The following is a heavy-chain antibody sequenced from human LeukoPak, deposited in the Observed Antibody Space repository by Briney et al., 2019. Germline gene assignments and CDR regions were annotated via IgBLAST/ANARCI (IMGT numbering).Heavy chain of an antibody. V-gene: IGHV4-59*01. CDR2: IYYSGST. Sequence: SETLSLTCTVSGGSIGSYYWSWIRQPPGKGLEWIGYIYYSGSTNYNPSLKSRVTISVDTSKNRFSLKLSSVTAADTAVYYCAGHDFWSGYYDYWGQGTLVTVSS. J-gene: IGHJ4*02. CDR3: AGHDFWSGYYDY. D-gene: IGHD3-3*01. CDR1: GGSIGSYY.